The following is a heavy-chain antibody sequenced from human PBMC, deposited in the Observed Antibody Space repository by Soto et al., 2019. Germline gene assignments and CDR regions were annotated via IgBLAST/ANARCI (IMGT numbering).Heavy chain of an antibody. D-gene: IGHD2-2*02. J-gene: IGHJ6*02. V-gene: IGHV3-11*04. CDR1: GGSISSGDYY. Sequence: LSLTCTVSGGSISSGDYYWSWIRQAPGKGLEWVSSISSRSDIYYADSVKGRFTISRDNAKNSVSLQMNSLRAEDTAVCYCAREYTAWPLAYGLDVWGQGTTVTVSS. CDR3: AREYTAWPLAYGLDV. CDR2: ISSRSDI.